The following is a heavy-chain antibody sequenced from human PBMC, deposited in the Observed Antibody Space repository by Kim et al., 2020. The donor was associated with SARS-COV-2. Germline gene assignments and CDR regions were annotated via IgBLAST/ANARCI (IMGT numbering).Heavy chain of an antibody. CDR1: GFNFGDYS. Sequence: GGSLRLSCAASGFNFGDYSIHWVPQAPGKGLQWVSSISKSSTYIFYGDSVKGRFTNSRDNANNSASLKMNSLSSEDTPIYYCVRRGSDVGYYYDYWSRGTLVTVSS. CDR2: ISKSSTYI. J-gene: IGHJ4*02. D-gene: IGHD2-15*01. V-gene: IGHV3-21*01. CDR3: VRRGSDVGYYYDY.